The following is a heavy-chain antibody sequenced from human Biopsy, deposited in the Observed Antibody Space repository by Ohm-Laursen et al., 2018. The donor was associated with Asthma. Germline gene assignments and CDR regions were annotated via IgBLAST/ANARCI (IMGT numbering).Heavy chain of an antibody. CDR1: GGSIGIYY. CDR2: THYSGTT. CDR3: ARVRGAFYESSVKNAFDV. V-gene: IGHV4-59*01. J-gene: IGHJ3*01. D-gene: IGHD3-22*01. Sequence: PGTLSLTCTVSGGSIGIYYWGWIRQPPGKGLEYIGYTHYSGTTNTDPSLTGRVTMSVDTSKNQFSLKVTSVTAADTDVYFCARVRGAFYESSVKNAFDVWGQGTMVTVSS.